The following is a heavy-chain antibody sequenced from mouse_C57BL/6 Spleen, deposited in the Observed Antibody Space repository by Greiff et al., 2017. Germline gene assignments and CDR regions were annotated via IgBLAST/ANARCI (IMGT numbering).Heavy chain of an antibody. Sequence: QVQLQQPGAELVTPGASVKLSCKASGYTFTSYWMHWVKQRPGQGLEWIGMIHPNSGRTHYNEKFKNKATLTVDKSSRTAYMQLSILTSEDSAVYYCARGQLRPNCDYWGQGTTRTVSS. V-gene: IGHV1-64*01. CDR3: ARGQLRPNCDY. J-gene: IGHJ2*01. CDR2: IHPNSGRT. CDR1: GYTFTSYW. D-gene: IGHD3-2*02.